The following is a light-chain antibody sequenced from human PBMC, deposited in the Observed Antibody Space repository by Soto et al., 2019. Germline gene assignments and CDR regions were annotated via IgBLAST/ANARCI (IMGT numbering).Light chain of an antibody. CDR1: QGISNY. V-gene: IGKV1-27*01. Sequence: DIQMTQSPSSLSASVGDRVTITCRASQGISNYLAWYQQKPGKVPKLLIYAASTLQSGVPSRFSGSGSGTDFPLTISSLPPEDVATYYCQKYNSAPPWTFGQGAKVEIK. CDR3: QKYNSAPPWT. J-gene: IGKJ1*01. CDR2: AAS.